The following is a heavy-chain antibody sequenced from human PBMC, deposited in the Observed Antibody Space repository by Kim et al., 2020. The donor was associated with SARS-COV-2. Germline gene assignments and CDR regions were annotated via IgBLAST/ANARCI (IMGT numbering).Heavy chain of an antibody. CDR3: ARGFGSGNRIDY. V-gene: IGHV4-59*09. J-gene: IGHJ4*02. D-gene: IGHD3-10*01. Sequence: NYNPSLKSRVTISVDTSKNQFSRKLSSVTAADTAVYYCARGFGSGNRIDYWGQGTLVTVSS.